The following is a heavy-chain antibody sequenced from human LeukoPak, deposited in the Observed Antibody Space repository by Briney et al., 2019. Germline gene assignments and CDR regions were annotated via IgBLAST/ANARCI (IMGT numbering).Heavy chain of an antibody. J-gene: IGHJ4*02. D-gene: IGHD2-2*01. CDR2: ISYDGSNK. Sequence: GGSLRLSCAASGFTFSSYAMHWVRQAPGKGLEWVAVISYDGSNKYYADSVKGRFTISRDNSKSTLYLQMNSLRAEDTAVYYCARGNDIVVVPAALPYWGQGTLVTVSS. V-gene: IGHV3-30*04. CDR3: ARGNDIVVVPAALPY. CDR1: GFTFSSYA.